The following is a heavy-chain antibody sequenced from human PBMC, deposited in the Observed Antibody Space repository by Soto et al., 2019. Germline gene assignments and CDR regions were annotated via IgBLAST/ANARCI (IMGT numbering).Heavy chain of an antibody. CDR1: GYSFTSYW. J-gene: IGHJ6*02. CDR3: ARHEAIYRAPIYYYYYGMGV. Sequence: PGESLKISCKGSGYSFTSYWISWVRQMPGKGLEWMGRIDPSDSYTNYSPSFQGHVTISADKSISTAYLQWSSLKASGTAMYYCARHEAIYRAPIYYYYYGMGVWGQGTTVTVSS. D-gene: IGHD3-3*01. V-gene: IGHV5-10-1*01. CDR2: IDPSDSYT.